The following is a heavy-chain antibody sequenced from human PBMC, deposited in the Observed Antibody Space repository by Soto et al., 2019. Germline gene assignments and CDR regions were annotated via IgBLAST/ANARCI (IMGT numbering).Heavy chain of an antibody. V-gene: IGHV5-51*01. D-gene: IGHD2-2*01. CDR3: ARTLVVPAAFYYYYGMDV. J-gene: IGHJ6*02. CDR1: GYSFTSYW. Sequence: GESLKISCKGSGYSFTSYWIGWVRQMPGKGLEWVGIIYPGDSDTRYSPSFQGQVTISADKSISTAYLQWSSLKASDTAMYYCARTLVVPAAFYYYYGMDVWGQGTTVTVSS. CDR2: IYPGDSDT.